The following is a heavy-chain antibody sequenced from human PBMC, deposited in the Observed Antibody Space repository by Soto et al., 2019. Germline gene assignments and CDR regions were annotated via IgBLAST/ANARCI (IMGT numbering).Heavy chain of an antibody. J-gene: IGHJ4*02. CDR1: GFTFSSYA. V-gene: IGHV3-23*01. D-gene: IGHD1-1*01. Sequence: EVQLLESGGGLVQPGGSLRLSCAASGFTFSSYAMNWVRLAPGKGLEWVSVISGSGGSTYYADSVKGRFTISRDNSKNTLYLQLNSLRAEDTAVYYCAKRATGTYFDYWGQGTLVTVSS. CDR3: AKRATGTYFDY. CDR2: ISGSGGST.